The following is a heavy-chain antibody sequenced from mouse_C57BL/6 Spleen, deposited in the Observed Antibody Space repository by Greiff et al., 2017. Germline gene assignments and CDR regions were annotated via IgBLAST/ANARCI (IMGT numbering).Heavy chain of an antibody. V-gene: IGHV1-61*01. CDR3: ARWGLYDYDAMDY. CDR1: GYTFTSYW. CDR2: IYPSDSET. Sequence: QVQLKQPGAELVRPGSSVKLSCKASGYTFTSYWMDWVKQRPGQGLEWIGNIYPSDSETHYNQKFKDKATLTVDKSSSTAYMQLSSLTSEDSAVYYCARWGLYDYDAMDYWGQGTSVTVSS. D-gene: IGHD2-3*01. J-gene: IGHJ4*01.